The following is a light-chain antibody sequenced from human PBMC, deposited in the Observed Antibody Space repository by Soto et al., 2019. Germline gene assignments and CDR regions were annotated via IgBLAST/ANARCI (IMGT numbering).Light chain of an antibody. CDR3: QQYGSSST. Sequence: EIVLTQSPATLSLSPGERGTLSCRASQSVGLSLAWYQQKPGQAPRLLIYGASSRPTGIPDRFSGSGSGTDFTLTISRLEPEDFAVYYCQQYGSSSTFGQGTRLEIK. CDR2: GAS. V-gene: IGKV3-20*01. CDR1: QSVGLS. J-gene: IGKJ5*01.